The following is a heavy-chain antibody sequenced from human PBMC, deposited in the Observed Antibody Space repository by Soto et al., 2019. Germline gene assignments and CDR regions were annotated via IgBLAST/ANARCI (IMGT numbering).Heavy chain of an antibody. CDR2: INPNSGGT. J-gene: IGHJ4*02. CDR3: ARGSGSGSYYNVGY. D-gene: IGHD3-10*01. V-gene: IGHV1-2*04. Sequence: ASVKVSCEACGYTFTGYYMHWVRQAPGQGLEWMGWINPNSGGTNYAQKFQGWVTMTRDTSISTAYMELSRLRSDDTAVYYCARGSGSGSYYNVGYWGQGTLVTVSS. CDR1: GYTFTGYY.